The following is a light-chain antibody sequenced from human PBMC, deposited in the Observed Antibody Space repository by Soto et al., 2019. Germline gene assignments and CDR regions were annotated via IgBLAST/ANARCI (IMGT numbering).Light chain of an antibody. CDR2: GAS. CDR3: HRYRSNTWS. J-gene: IGKJ1*01. Sequence: LSESMGGRVTITCRASQSVGTWVAWYQQKPGKAPKLLIYGASNFESVVPSRFSGSGSGTEFTLTITTLPPDDFETYFCHRYRSNTWSFG. V-gene: IGKV1-5*01. CDR1: QSVGTW.